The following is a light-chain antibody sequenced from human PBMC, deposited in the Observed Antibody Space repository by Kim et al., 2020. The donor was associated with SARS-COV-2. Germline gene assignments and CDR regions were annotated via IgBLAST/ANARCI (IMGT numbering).Light chain of an antibody. CDR3: KHYNSNSRWT. Sequence: SVVDIVTTTRPARQRVRSAFAWHEPRPGQATNLLTYTAWNLEGGVPARSSASGSGTELTLTISTLEPDDFATQYCKHYNSNSRWTFGQGTKVDSK. CDR2: TAW. V-gene: IGKV1-5*03. J-gene: IGKJ1*01. CDR1: QRVRSA.